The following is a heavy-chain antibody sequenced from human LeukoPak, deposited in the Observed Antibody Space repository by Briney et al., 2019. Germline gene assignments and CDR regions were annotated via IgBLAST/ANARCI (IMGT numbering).Heavy chain of an antibody. Sequence: APVKVSYKASVYTFTSYDINWVRHPPGQGLECMGWMNPNSGNTGYAQKFQGRVTMTWNTSISTAYMELSSLRSEDTAVYYCARVWWELLIRYYHYYMDVWGKGTTVTVSS. CDR2: MNPNSGNT. D-gene: IGHD1-26*01. CDR1: VYTFTSYD. V-gene: IGHV1-8*01. J-gene: IGHJ6*03. CDR3: ARVWWELLIRYYHYYMDV.